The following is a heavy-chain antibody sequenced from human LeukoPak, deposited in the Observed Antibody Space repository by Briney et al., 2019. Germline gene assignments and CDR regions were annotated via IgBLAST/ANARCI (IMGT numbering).Heavy chain of an antibody. V-gene: IGHV5-51*01. D-gene: IGHD3-22*01. Sequence: GESLKIFCKGSGYSFTSYWIGWVRQMPGKGLVWMGIIYPGDSDTRYSPSFQGQVTISADKSISTAYLQWSSLKASDTAMYYCARHYDSSGYYFGYWGQGTLVTVSS. J-gene: IGHJ4*02. CDR1: GYSFTSYW. CDR2: IYPGDSDT. CDR3: ARHYDSSGYYFGY.